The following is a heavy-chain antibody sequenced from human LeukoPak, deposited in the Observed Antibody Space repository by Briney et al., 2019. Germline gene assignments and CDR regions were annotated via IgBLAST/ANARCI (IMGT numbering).Heavy chain of an antibody. J-gene: IGHJ4*02. D-gene: IGHD2-2*01. CDR2: MRYDGSNK. Sequence: GGSLRLSCAASGFTFSSYGMHWVRQAPGKGLEWVAFMRYDGSNKYYADSVKGRFTISRDNSKNTLYLQMNSLRAEDTAVYYCARGHYGRSSTSNDYWGQGTLVTVSS. CDR3: ARGHYGRSSTSNDY. CDR1: GFTFSSYG. V-gene: IGHV3-30*02.